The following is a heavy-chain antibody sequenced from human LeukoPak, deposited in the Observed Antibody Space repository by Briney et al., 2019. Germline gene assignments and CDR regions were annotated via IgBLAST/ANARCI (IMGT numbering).Heavy chain of an antibody. CDR2: IYYSGST. J-gene: IGHJ2*01. CDR1: GGSISSSSYY. D-gene: IGHD5-18*01. V-gene: IGHV4-39*07. CDR3: ARAAAMAVYWYFDL. Sequence: PSETLSLTCTVAGGSISSSSYYWGWIRQPPGRGLEWFGSIYYSGSTYYNPSLKSRVTISVDTSKNQFSLRLSSVTAADTAVYYCARAAAMAVYWYFDLWGRGTLVTVSS.